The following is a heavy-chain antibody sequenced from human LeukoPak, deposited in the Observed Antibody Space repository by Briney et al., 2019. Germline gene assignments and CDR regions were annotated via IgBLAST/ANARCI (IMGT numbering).Heavy chain of an antibody. CDR3: ARGGGLDV. V-gene: IGHV3-7*03. Sequence: GGSLRLSCAASGFTFSSYWMNWARQAPGKGLEWVASINHNGNVNYYVDSVKGRFTISRDNAKNSLYLQRSNLRAEDTAVYFCARGGGLDVWGQGATVTVSS. D-gene: IGHD3-16*01. CDR2: INHNGNVN. J-gene: IGHJ6*02. CDR1: GFTFSSYW.